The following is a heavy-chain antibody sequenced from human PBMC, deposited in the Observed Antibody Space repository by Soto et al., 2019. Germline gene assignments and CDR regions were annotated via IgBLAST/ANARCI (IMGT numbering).Heavy chain of an antibody. CDR2: IYNDGSVT. J-gene: IGHJ1*01. V-gene: IGHV3-74*01. CDR3: ACFRGRV. D-gene: IGHD3-16*01. Sequence: EVQLVESGGGLVQPGGSLRLSCAASGFSFSDYWMYWVRQAPGEGLVWVSRIYNDGSVTNYADSVKGRFTISRDNAKNTLYLQMNSLRAEDTAVYYCACFRGRVWGQGTLVTVSS. CDR1: GFSFSDYW.